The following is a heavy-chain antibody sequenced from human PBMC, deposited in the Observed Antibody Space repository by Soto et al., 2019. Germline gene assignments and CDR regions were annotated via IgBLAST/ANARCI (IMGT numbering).Heavy chain of an antibody. CDR2: ISGSGGST. V-gene: IGHV3-23*01. Sequence: EVQLLESGGGLVQPGGSLRLSCAASGFTFSSYAMSWVRQAPGKGLEWVSAISGSGGSTYYADSVKGRFTISRDNSKNRLYLQMNSLGAEDTAVYYCAKDLSDYYDRAGLFDYWGQGTLVTVSS. D-gene: IGHD3-22*01. CDR1: GFTFSSYA. J-gene: IGHJ4*02. CDR3: AKDLSDYYDRAGLFDY.